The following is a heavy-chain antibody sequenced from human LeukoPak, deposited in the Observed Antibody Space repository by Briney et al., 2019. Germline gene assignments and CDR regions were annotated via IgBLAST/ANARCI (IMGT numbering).Heavy chain of an antibody. J-gene: IGHJ5*02. CDR2: IYYSGST. CDR1: GYSISSGYY. V-gene: IGHV4-38-2*02. Sequence: SETLSLTCTVSGYSISSGYYWGWIRQPPGKGLEWIGSIYYSGSTYYNPSLKSRVTISVDTSKNQFSLKLSSVTAADTAVYYCARDSGTTGEVKFDPWGQGTLVTVSS. D-gene: IGHD3-10*01. CDR3: ARDSGTTGEVKFDP.